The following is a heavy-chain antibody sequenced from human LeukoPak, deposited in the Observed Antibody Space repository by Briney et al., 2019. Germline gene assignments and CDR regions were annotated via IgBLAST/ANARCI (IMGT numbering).Heavy chain of an antibody. J-gene: IGHJ4*02. CDR3: ARDQGSFDY. CDR2: IHSDGIGT. Sequence: PGGSLRLSCAASGFSFSSYWMHWIRQAPGKGLVWVSRIHSDGIGTSYADSVGGRFIISRDNAKNTLYLQMNSLRAEDTAVYYCARDQGSFDYWGQGTLVTVSS. CDR1: GFSFSSYW. V-gene: IGHV3-74*01.